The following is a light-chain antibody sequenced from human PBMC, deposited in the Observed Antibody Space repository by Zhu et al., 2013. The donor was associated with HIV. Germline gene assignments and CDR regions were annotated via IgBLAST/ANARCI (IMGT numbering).Light chain of an antibody. CDR1: QSISSW. V-gene: IGKV1-5*03. CDR2: KAS. CDR3: QQSGT. Sequence: DIQMTQSPSTLSASVGDRVTITCRASQSISSWLAWYQQKPGKAPKLLIYKASSLESGVPSRFSGSGSGTDFTLTISSLQPEDFATYYCQQSGTFGGGTKVEIK. J-gene: IGKJ4*01.